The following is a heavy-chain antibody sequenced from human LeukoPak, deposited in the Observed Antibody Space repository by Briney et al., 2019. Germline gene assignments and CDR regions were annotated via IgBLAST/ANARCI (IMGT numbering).Heavy chain of an antibody. J-gene: IGHJ4*02. Sequence: PSETLSLTCSVSGGSVTSGSYYWRWIRQPAGKGLEWIGRISTSGSTNYNPSLKSRVTMSLDTSKNQFSLKLNSLTAADTAVYYCARGAALAIDYWGQGALVTVSS. D-gene: IGHD2-15*01. CDR3: ARGAALAIDY. CDR2: ISTSGST. V-gene: IGHV4-61*02. CDR1: GGSVTSGSYY.